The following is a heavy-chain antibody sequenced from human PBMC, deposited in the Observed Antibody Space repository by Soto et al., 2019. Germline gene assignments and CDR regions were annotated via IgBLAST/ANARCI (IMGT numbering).Heavy chain of an antibody. V-gene: IGHV3-7*03. D-gene: IGHD2-21*02. Sequence: RGSLRLSCAASGFTFSSYWMSWVRQAPGKGLEWVANIKQDGSEKYYVDSVKGRFTISRDNAKNSLYLQMNSLRAEDTAVYYCARVSCGGDCYSNAFDIWGQGTMVTVSS. CDR2: IKQDGSEK. CDR3: ARVSCGGDCYSNAFDI. J-gene: IGHJ3*02. CDR1: GFTFSSYW.